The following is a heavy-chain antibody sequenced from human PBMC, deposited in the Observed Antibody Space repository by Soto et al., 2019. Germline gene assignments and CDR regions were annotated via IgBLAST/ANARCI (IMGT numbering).Heavy chain of an antibody. CDR1: GFIFNTYD. D-gene: IGHD2-2*01. Sequence: GGPLRLSCAASGFIFNTYDMHWVRQAPGKGLEWVAVISYDGSNKYYADSVKGRLTISRDNSKKMLYLQMNSLRPEDTAVYYCAKGQHCSSTSCYFYYYGMDVWGQGTKVTVSS. CDR2: ISYDGSNK. J-gene: IGHJ6*02. CDR3: AKGQHCSSTSCYFYYYGMDV. V-gene: IGHV3-30*18.